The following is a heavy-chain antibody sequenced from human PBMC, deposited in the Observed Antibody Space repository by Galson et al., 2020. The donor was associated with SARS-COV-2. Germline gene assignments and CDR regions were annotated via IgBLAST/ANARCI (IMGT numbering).Heavy chain of an antibody. D-gene: IGHD1-26*01. CDR3: ARVRSGNYIYDY. J-gene: IGHJ4*02. Sequence: KIGESLKISCKASGYNFNSDWIGWVRQMPGKGLEWMGIIYPGDSETRYSLSFQGQVTMSADKSSNTAYLQWSSLNASDTAMYFCARVRSGNYIYDYWGQVILGTFSS. CDR2: IYPGDSET. V-gene: IGHV5-51*01. CDR1: GYNFNSDW.